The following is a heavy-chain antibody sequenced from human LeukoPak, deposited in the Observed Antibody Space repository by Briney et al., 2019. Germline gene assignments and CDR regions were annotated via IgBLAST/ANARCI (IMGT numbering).Heavy chain of an antibody. V-gene: IGHV3-21*01. Sequence: GGSLRLSCAASGFTFSSYWMHWVRQAPGKGLEWVSSISRSSSYIYYADSMKGRFIISRDNAENSLYLQMNSLRAEDTAVYYCARTYGDPTRDAFDIWGQGTMVTVSS. D-gene: IGHD4-17*01. CDR3: ARTYGDPTRDAFDI. J-gene: IGHJ3*02. CDR1: GFTFSSYW. CDR2: ISRSSSYI.